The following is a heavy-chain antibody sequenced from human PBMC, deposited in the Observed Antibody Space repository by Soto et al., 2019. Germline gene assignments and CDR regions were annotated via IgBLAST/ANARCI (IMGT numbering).Heavy chain of an antibody. CDR3: AKDDPGDFYSYYGLDV. Sequence: SLRLSCAASGFTFGTYGMGWVRQAPGKGLEWVSTITNGNTYYAASVKGRFTISRDNSKNTLYLQMSSLRAEDTALYYCAKDDPGDFYSYYGLDVWGQGTTVTVSS. D-gene: IGHD2-21*02. CDR1: GFTFGTYG. V-gene: IGHV3-23*01. J-gene: IGHJ6*02. CDR2: ITNGNT.